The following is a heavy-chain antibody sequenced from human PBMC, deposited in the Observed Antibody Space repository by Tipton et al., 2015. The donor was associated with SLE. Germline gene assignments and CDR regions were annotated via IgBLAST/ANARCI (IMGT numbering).Heavy chain of an antibody. CDR1: GFTFSSYW. J-gene: IGHJ4*02. CDR2: INTDGSTA. V-gene: IGHV3-74*01. Sequence: GSLRLSCAASGFTFSSYWMHWVRQAPGKGLVWVSRINTDGSTATYADSVKGRFTISRDNAKKTLYLQMNSLRVEDTAVYYCVRSAFGSGDYWGQGTLVAVSS. D-gene: IGHD2-15*01. CDR3: VRSAFGSGDY.